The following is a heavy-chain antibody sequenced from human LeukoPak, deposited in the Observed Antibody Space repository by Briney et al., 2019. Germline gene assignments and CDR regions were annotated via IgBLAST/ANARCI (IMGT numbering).Heavy chain of an antibody. CDR2: VKQDGSEK. V-gene: IGHV3-7*01. J-gene: IGHJ4*02. CDR1: GFTFSSYW. CDR3: ARLAYCGGDCFSGLNPFDY. Sequence: GGSLRLSCAASGFTFSSYWMSWVRQDPGQGLEWVANVKQDGSEKYYVDSVKGRFTISRDNAKNSLYLQMNSLRAEDTAVYYCARLAYCGGDCFSGLNPFDYWGQGALVTVSS. D-gene: IGHD2-21*01.